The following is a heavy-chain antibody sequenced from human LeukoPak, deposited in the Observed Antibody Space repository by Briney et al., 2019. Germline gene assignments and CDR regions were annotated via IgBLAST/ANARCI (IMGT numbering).Heavy chain of an antibody. CDR3: ARADSSGPIAWNY. Sequence: ASVKVSCKASGYTFTGYYMHWVRQAPGQGLEWMGWINPNSGGTNYAQQFQGRLTMTRDTSISTAYMELRSLRSDDTAVYYCARADSSGPIAWNYWGQGTLVTVSS. D-gene: IGHD3-22*01. J-gene: IGHJ4*02. V-gene: IGHV1-2*02. CDR1: GYTFTGYY. CDR2: INPNSGGT.